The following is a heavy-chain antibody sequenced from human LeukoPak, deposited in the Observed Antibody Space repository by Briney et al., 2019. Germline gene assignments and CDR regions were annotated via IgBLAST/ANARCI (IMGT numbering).Heavy chain of an antibody. CDR3: ARDGRYDTSGYFDY. V-gene: IGHV3-21*01. CDR2: ISSSSSYI. Sequence: GGSLRLSCAASGFTFSSYSMNWVRQAPGKGLEWVSSISSSSSYIYYADSVKGRFTISRDNAKNSLYLQMNSLRAEDTAVYYCARDGRYDTSGYFDYWGQGTLVTVSS. CDR1: GFTFSSYS. J-gene: IGHJ4*02. D-gene: IGHD3-22*01.